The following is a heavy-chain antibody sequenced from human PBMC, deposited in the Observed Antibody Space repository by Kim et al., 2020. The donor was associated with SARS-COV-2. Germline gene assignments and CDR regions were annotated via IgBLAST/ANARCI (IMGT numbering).Heavy chain of an antibody. D-gene: IGHD6-19*01. CDR1: GFTFSSYA. Sequence: GGSLRLSCAASGFTFSSYAMSWVRQAPGKGLEWVSAISGSGGSTYYADPVKGRLTNSRDNSKNTLYLQMNSPIAEDTAVYYCAKVPVATRLYYYYYGMDVWGEGATVTVSS. V-gene: IGHV3-23*01. CDR3: AKVPVATRLYYYYYGMDV. J-gene: IGHJ6*04. CDR2: ISGSGGST.